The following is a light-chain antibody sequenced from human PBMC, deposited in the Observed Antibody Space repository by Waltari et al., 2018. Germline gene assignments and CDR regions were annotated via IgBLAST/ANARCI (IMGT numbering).Light chain of an antibody. Sequence: QSALTQPASVSGSPGQSITVPCTGTSSDVGSYNLVSWYQQHPGQAPKLMIYEGSKRPSGVSNRFSGSKSGNTASLTISGLQAEDEADYYCCSYAGSSTLLFGGGTKVTVL. CDR3: CSYAGSSTLL. V-gene: IGLV2-23*01. CDR1: SSDVGSYNL. J-gene: IGLJ2*01. CDR2: EGS.